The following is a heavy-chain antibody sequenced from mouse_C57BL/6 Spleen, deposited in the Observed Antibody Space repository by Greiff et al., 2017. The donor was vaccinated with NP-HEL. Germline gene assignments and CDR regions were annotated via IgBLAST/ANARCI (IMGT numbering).Heavy chain of an antibody. Sequence: QVQLQQPGAELVRPGTSVKLSCKASGYTFTSYWMHWVKQRPGQGLEWIGVIDPSDSYTNYNQKFKGKATLTVDTSSSTAYMQLSSLTSEDSAVYYCARGIFDGYFPPLRAWFAYWGQGTLVTVSA. D-gene: IGHD2-3*01. J-gene: IGHJ3*01. V-gene: IGHV1-59*01. CDR3: ARGIFDGYFPPLRAWFAY. CDR1: GYTFTSYW. CDR2: IDPSDSYT.